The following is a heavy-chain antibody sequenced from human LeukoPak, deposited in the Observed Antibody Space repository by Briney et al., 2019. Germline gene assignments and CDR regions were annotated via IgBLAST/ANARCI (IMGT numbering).Heavy chain of an antibody. CDR1: GGTFSSYA. V-gene: IGHV1-69*04. D-gene: IGHD1-26*01. CDR3: ASTSSRLVGAAKVSFFDY. CDR2: IIPILGIA. J-gene: IGHJ4*02. Sequence: ASVKVSCKASGGTFSSYAISWVRQAPGQGLEWMGRIIPILGIANYAQKFQGRVTITADKSTGTAYMELSSLRSEDTAVYYCASTSSRLVGAAKVSFFDYWGQGTLVTVSS.